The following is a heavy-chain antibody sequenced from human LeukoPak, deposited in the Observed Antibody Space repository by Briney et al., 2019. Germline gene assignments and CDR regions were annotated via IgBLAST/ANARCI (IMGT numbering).Heavy chain of an antibody. CDR3: ARGSYCSGGSCYWDDAFDI. CDR1: GFTFSSYW. Sequence: GGSLRLSCAASGFTFSSYWMSWVRQAPGKGLEWVANIKQDGSEKYYVDSVKGRFTISRDNAKNSLYLQMNGLRAEDTAVYYCARGSYCSGGSCYWDDAFDIWGQGTMVTVSS. J-gene: IGHJ3*02. D-gene: IGHD2-15*01. CDR2: IKQDGSEK. V-gene: IGHV3-7*01.